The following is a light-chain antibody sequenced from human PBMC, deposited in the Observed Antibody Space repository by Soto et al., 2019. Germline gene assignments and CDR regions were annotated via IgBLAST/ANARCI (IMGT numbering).Light chain of an antibody. CDR2: EVN. J-gene: IGLJ1*01. Sequence: QSVLTQPASVSGSPRQSITISCTGASSDVGSYTYVSWYQQHPGKAPKLMIYEVNNRPSGVSNRFSGSKSGNTASLTISRLQSEDEADYYCSSYTSSSTLYVFGTGTKLTLL. CDR1: SSDVGSYTY. CDR3: SSYTSSSTLYV. V-gene: IGLV2-14*01.